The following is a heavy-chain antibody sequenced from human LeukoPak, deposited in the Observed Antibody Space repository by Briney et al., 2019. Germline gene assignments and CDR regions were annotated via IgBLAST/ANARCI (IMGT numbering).Heavy chain of an antibody. D-gene: IGHD1-14*01. J-gene: IGHJ4*02. CDR1: GFTLTTYA. Sequence: GGSLRLSCTASGFTLTTYAMSWVRQAPGKGLGWVSAISIGGGTYYADSVKGRFAISRDNSKNTLYLQMNSLRADDTAVYYCAKGAGREFDYWGQGTLVTVSS. CDR2: ISIGGGT. CDR3: AKGAGREFDY. V-gene: IGHV3-23*01.